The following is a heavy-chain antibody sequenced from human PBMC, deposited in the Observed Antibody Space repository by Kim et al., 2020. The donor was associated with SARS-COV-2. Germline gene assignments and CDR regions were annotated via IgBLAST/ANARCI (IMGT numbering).Heavy chain of an antibody. Sequence: SETLSLTCTVSGGSIANTANYWTWIRQHPGKGLECLGYIFYTGTTCYNPSLKIRITMSVDTTKNQFSLKLNSATAADTAVYVSATLGNQNGNSIDFWGQG. CDR3: ATLGNQNGNSIDF. D-gene: IGHD2-8*01. CDR1: GGSIANTANY. V-gene: IGHV4-31*03. CDR2: IFYTGTT. J-gene: IGHJ4*02.